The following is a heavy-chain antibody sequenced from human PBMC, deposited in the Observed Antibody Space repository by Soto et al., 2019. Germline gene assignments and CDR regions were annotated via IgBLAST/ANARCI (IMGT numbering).Heavy chain of an antibody. V-gene: IGHV4-34*01. D-gene: IGHD6-6*01. CDR3: ARGMYSSSSVDY. CDR2: INHSGST. CDR1: GGSFRGYY. Sequence: QVQLQQWGAGLLKPSETLSLTCAVYGGSFRGYYWSWIRQPPGKGLEWIGEINHSGSTNYNPALKSRVTISVDTSKNQFSLKLSSVTAADTAVYYCARGMYSSSSVDYWGQGTLVTVSS. J-gene: IGHJ4*02.